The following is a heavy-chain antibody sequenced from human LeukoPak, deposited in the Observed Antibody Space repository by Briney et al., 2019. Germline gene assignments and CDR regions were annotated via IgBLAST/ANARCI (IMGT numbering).Heavy chain of an antibody. CDR2: IYYSGST. CDR1: GGSISSYY. J-gene: IGHJ5*02. V-gene: IGHV4-59*01. D-gene: IGHD2-2*01. Sequence: PSETLSLTCTVSGGSISSYYWSWIRQPPGKGLEWIGYIYYSGSTNYNPSLKSRVTISVDTSKNQFSLKLSSVTAADTAAYYCARYRRDQLLYWFDPWGQGTLVTVSS. CDR3: ARYRRDQLLYWFDP.